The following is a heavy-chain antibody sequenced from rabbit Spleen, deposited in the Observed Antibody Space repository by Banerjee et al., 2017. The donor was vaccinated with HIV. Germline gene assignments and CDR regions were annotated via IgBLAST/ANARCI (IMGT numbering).Heavy chain of an antibody. CDR1: GFSFSSGYY. CDR2: IGTGSGNT. Sequence: QEQLEESGGDLVKPGASLTLTCKASGFSFSSGYYMSWVRQAPGKGLEWIGCIGTGSGNTYYASWAKGRFTFSKTSSTTVTLQMTSLTAADTATYFCARDSVAYYGMDLWGQGTLVTVS. CDR3: ARDSVAYYGMDL. D-gene: IGHD1-1*01. J-gene: IGHJ6*01. V-gene: IGHV1S45*01.